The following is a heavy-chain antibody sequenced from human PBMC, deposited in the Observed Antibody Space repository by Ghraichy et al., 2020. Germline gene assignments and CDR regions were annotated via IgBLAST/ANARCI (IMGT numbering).Heavy chain of an antibody. CDR2: VYYRGNT. D-gene: IGHD6-6*01. CDR1: GGSISSSAYY. V-gene: IGHV4-39*01. J-gene: IGHJ4*02. Sequence: SETLSLTCTVSGGSISSSAYYWGWIRQPPGKGLEWIGSVYYRGNTYYNPSLKSRVTIAADTSKNQFSLKLSSVTAADTAVYFCTRRPRTYFDSWAQGTLVTVPS. CDR3: TRRPRTYFDS.